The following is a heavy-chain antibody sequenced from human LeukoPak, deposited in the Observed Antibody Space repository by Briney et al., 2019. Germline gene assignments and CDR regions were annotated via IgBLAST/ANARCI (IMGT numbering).Heavy chain of an antibody. V-gene: IGHV3-30*02. CDR2: IRYDGSNK. CDR1: GFTFSSYG. CDR3: AKDKSLYFDY. Sequence: GGSLRLSCAASGFTFSSYGMHWVRQAPGKGLEWVAFIRYDGSNKYYADSVKGRFTISRDNSKNTLYLQMNSLRAEDAAVYYCAKDKSLYFDYWGQGTLVTVSS. J-gene: IGHJ4*02.